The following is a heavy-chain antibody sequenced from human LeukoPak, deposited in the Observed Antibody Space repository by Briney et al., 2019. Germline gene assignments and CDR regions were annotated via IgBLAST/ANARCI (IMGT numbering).Heavy chain of an antibody. Sequence: SETLSLTCGVSYGSITDTNYWTWVRQPPGKGLEWIGEVNLHGDTNYNPSLKGRVDISVDKFENHISLQLTSVTAADTAVYYCASSNLGSLGQFDPWGQGTLVTVSS. J-gene: IGHJ5*02. D-gene: IGHD3-10*01. V-gene: IGHV4-4*02. CDR3: ASSNLGSLGQFDP. CDR2: VNLHGDT. CDR1: YGSITDTNY.